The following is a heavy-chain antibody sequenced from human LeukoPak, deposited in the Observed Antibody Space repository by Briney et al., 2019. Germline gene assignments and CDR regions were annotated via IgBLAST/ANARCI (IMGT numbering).Heavy chain of an antibody. V-gene: IGHV3-23*01. D-gene: IGHD3-10*01. CDR2: ISGSGGST. CDR3: ARVPRYGSGSYYSLDH. Sequence: GGSLRLSCAASGFTFSSYAMSWVRQAPGKGLEWVSAISGSGGSTYYADSVKGRFTISRDSAKNSLYLQMNSLRADDTAAYYCARVPRYGSGSYYSLDHWGQGTLVTVSS. J-gene: IGHJ4*02. CDR1: GFTFSSYA.